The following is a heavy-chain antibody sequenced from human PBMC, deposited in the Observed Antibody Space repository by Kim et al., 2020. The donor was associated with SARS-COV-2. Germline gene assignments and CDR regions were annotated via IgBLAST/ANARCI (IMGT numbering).Heavy chain of an antibody. CDR3: TRDNLGTN. CDR2: YGGTT. J-gene: IGHJ4*02. Sequence: YGGTTEYAEYVKGRFTISRDDSNSIAYLQMNSLNIADTAVYYCTRDNLGTNWGQGTLVTVSS. V-gene: IGHV3-49*02.